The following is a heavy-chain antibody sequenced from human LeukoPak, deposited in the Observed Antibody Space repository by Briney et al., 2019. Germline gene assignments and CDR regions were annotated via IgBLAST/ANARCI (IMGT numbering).Heavy chain of an antibody. CDR3: AGGRLVATSKAVAIDY. CDR2: INERGSST. J-gene: IGHJ4*02. CDR1: GFTFSNSW. D-gene: IGHD5-12*01. Sequence: SGRSLRLSCAASGFTFSNSWLHWVRQAPGKGLVWVSRINERGSSTSYADSVEGRFTISRDNAKNTLYLQMNNLRADDTAVYYCAGGRLVATSKAVAIDYWGQGTLVTVSS. V-gene: IGHV3-74*01.